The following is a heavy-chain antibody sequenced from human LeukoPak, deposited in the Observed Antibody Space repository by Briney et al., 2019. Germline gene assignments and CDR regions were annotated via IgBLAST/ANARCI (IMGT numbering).Heavy chain of an antibody. CDR1: GFTFSSYS. D-gene: IGHD6-19*01. Sequence: SLRLSCAASGFTFSSYSMNWVRQAPGKGLEWVSGISWNSGSIGYADSVKGRFTISRDNAKNSLYLQMNSLRAEDTALYYCARSQWLVSFEDYWGQGTLVTVSS. J-gene: IGHJ4*02. CDR3: ARSQWLVSFEDY. V-gene: IGHV3-9*01. CDR2: ISWNSGSI.